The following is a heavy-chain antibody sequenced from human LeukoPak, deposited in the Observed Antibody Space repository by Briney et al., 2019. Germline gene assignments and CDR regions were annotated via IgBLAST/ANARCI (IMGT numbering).Heavy chain of an antibody. J-gene: IGHJ4*02. V-gene: IGHV4-59*01. CDR3: ARYRSGWYRDFDY. Sequence: SETLSLTCTVSGGSISSYYWSWIRQPPGKGLEWIGYIYYSGSTNYNPSLKSRVTISVDTSKNQFSLKLSSVTAADTAVYYCARYRSGWYRDFDYWGQGTLVTVSS. CDR1: GGSISSYY. CDR2: IYYSGST. D-gene: IGHD6-19*01.